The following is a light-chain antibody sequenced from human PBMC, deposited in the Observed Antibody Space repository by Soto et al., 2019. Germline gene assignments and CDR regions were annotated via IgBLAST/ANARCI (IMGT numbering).Light chain of an antibody. CDR1: QTISSY. V-gene: IGKV1-39*01. Sequence: DIQMTQSPSSLSASVGDRVTITCRASQTISSYLNWYQQRPGKAPNLLIYTTSSLHSGVASRFSGSGSGTDFTLTISSLQPEDFATYYCQQSYSLPYTFGQGTKVDIK. CDR3: QQSYSLPYT. CDR2: TTS. J-gene: IGKJ2*01.